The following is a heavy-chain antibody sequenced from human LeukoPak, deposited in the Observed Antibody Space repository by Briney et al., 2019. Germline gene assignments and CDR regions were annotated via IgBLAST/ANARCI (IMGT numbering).Heavy chain of an antibody. CDR3: ARVSWNDDGADY. J-gene: IGHJ4*02. Sequence: GSLRLSCAASGFIFSDYQMSWIRQAPGKGLEWVSYVSPSGSIKQYGDSVKGRVTISRNNAKNSLNLQMNSLRVEDTAVYYCARVSWNDDGADYWGQGTLVTVSS. CDR1: GFIFSDYQ. CDR2: VSPSGSIK. V-gene: IGHV3-11*01. D-gene: IGHD1-1*01.